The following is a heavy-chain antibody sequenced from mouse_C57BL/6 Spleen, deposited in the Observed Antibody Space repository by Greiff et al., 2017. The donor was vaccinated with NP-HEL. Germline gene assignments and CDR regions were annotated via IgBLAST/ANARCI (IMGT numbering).Heavy chain of an antibody. CDR2: IDPSDSET. CDR3: ARSSTAQAYAMDY. V-gene: IGHV1-52*01. J-gene: IGHJ4*01. Sequence: QVQLQQPGAELVRPGSSVKLSCKASGYTFTSYWMHWVKQRPIQGLEWIGNIDPSDSETHYNQKFKDKATLTVDKSSSTAYMQLSSLTSEDSAVYYCARSSTAQAYAMDYWGQGTSVTVSS. D-gene: IGHD3-2*02. CDR1: GYTFTSYW.